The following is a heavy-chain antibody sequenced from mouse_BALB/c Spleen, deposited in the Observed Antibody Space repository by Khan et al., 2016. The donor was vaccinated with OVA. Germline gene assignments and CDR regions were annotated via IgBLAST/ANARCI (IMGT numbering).Heavy chain of an antibody. CDR1: GYTFTSYT. D-gene: IGHD2-14*01. CDR3: GRDGAYHRNDGWFAY. CDR2: INPSNGYT. V-gene: IGHV1-4*01. Sequence: QVQLQQPGAELARPGASVKMSCKASGYTFTSYTIHWIKVRPGQVLEWIGYINPSNGYTNYNQKFKDKATLTADKSSTTAFMQLSSLTSDDSAVSYCGRDGAYHRNDGWFAYWGQGTLVTVAA. J-gene: IGHJ3*01.